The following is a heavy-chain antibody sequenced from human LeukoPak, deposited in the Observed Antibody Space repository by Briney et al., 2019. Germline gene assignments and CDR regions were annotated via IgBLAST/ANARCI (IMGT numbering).Heavy chain of an antibody. J-gene: IGHJ5*02. CDR1: GGTFSSYA. Sequence: GASVKVSCKASGGTFSSYAISWVRQAPGQGLEWMGRIIPILGIANYAQKFQGRVTITADKSTSTAYMELSSLRSEDTAVYYCARMAGSKGWFDPWGQGTLVTVSS. V-gene: IGHV1-69*04. CDR2: IIPILGIA. D-gene: IGHD6-13*01. CDR3: ARMAGSKGWFDP.